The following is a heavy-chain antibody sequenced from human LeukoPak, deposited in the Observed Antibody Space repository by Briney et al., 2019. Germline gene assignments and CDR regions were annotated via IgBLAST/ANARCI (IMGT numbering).Heavy chain of an antibody. CDR1: GYIFTAYF. CDR2: INPNNGDT. J-gene: IGHJ5*02. V-gene: IGHV1-2*02. Sequence: GASVKVSCKASGYIFTAYFIHWVRQAPGQGLEWMGWINPNNGDTRYAQKFQGRITMTRDSSLSTAYMELSSLRSDDTAVYYCVRDGYCSRSNCLWARWFDPWGQGTLLTVSS. D-gene: IGHD2-2*01. CDR3: VRDGYCSRSNCLWARWFDP.